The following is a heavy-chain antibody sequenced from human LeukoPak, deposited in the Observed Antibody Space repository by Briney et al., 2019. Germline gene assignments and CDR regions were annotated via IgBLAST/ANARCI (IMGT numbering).Heavy chain of an antibody. J-gene: IGHJ5*02. CDR1: GYTFTSNY. D-gene: IGHD4-23*01. V-gene: IGHV1-46*01. Sequence: GASVKVSCKAFGYTFTSNYMHWVRQAPGQGPEWMGVISPSGGSTTYAQKFQGRVTLTRDMSTSTDYLELSSLRSEDTAVYYCATSSNGGNLGGWFDPWGQGTLVTVSS. CDR3: ATSSNGGNLGGWFDP. CDR2: ISPSGGST.